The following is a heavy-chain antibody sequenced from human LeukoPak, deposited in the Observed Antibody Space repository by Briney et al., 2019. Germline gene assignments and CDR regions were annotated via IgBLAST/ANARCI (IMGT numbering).Heavy chain of an antibody. V-gene: IGHV4-4*02. CDR1: GASITSNW. CDR3: ARKIRYSYLDAFDI. Sequence: SETLSLTCAVSGASITSNWWSWVRQSPGKGLEWIGEIHHSASPNYNTSLKSRVTLSLDKSQNQFSLKVTSVTAADTAVYYCARKIRYSYLDAFDIWGQGTMVTVSS. CDR2: IHHSASP. J-gene: IGHJ3*02. D-gene: IGHD5-18*01.